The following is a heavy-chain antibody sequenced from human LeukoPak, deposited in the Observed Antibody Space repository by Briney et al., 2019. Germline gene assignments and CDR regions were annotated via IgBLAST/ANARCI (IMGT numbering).Heavy chain of an antibody. CDR1: GFTVSSNY. Sequence: GGSLRLSCAASGFTVSSNYMSWVRQAPGKGLEWVSVIYSGGSTYYADSVKGRFTISRDNSKNTLYLQMGSLRAEDMAVYYCARERWLASDYWGQGTLVTVSS. D-gene: IGHD6-19*01. CDR2: IYSGGST. CDR3: ARERWLASDY. J-gene: IGHJ4*02. V-gene: IGHV3-66*01.